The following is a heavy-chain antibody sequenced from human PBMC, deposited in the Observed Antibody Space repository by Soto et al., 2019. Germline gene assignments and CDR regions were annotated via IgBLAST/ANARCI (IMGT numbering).Heavy chain of an antibody. CDR2: INHSGST. Sequence: QVHLQQWGAGLLRPSETLSLTCAVYGGSFSGYYWNWIRQPPGKGLEWIGEINHSGSTNYNPSLKSRVSISVGTSNNQFSLKLSSATAADTAVYYCARGRGDGYNQDWYFDLWGRGTLVTVSS. V-gene: IGHV4-34*01. CDR1: GGSFSGYY. J-gene: IGHJ2*01. D-gene: IGHD3-10*01. CDR3: ARGRGDGYNQDWYFDL.